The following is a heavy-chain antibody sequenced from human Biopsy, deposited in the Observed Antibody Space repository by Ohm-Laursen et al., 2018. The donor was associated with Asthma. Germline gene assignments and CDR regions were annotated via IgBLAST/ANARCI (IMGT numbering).Heavy chain of an antibody. CDR2: IPKDASTQ. D-gene: IGHD1-1*01. V-gene: IGHV3-30*01. J-gene: IGHJ3*02. CDR1: GFSFSNFA. Sequence: SLRLSCSASGFSFSNFAIHWVRQAPGKGLEWVGVIPKDASTQDYADSVKGRFTMARDNSKNTLDLQMNSLREEDTAVYYCVRDGTDDAFDIWGQGTVVSVSS. CDR3: VRDGTDDAFDI.